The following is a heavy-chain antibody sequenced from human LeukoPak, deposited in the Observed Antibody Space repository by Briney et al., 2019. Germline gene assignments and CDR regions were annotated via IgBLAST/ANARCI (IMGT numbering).Heavy chain of an antibody. CDR1: GGSISSGSYY. Sequence: SQTLSLTCTVSGGSISSGSYYWSWIRQPAGKGLEWIGYIYYSGSANYNPSLKSRVTISVDTSKNQFSLKLSSVTAADTAVYYCARDLFRRSALGFWGQGTLVTVSS. CDR3: ARDLFRRSALGF. D-gene: IGHD1-26*01. J-gene: IGHJ4*02. V-gene: IGHV4-61*10. CDR2: IYYSGSA.